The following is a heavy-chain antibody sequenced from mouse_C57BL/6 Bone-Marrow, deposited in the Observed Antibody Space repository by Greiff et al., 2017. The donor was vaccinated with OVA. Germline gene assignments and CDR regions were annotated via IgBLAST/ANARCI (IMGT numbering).Heavy chain of an antibody. CDR2: IYPRSGNT. Sequence: VQLQESGAELARPGASVKLSCKASGYTFTSYGISWVKQRTGQGLEWIGEIYPRSGNTYYNEKFKGKATLTADKSSSTAYMELRSLTSEDSAVYFCAREGIPWFAYWGQGTLVTVSA. J-gene: IGHJ3*01. CDR1: GYTFTSYG. V-gene: IGHV1-81*01. CDR3: AREGIPWFAY.